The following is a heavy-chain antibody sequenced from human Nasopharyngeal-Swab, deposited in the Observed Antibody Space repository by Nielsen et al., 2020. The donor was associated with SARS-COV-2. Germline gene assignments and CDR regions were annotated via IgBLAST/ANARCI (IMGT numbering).Heavy chain of an antibody. CDR3: ARDVNYSSGWYDY. D-gene: IGHD6-19*01. J-gene: IGHJ4*02. CDR1: GFTFSSYS. CDR2: ISSSSSYI. V-gene: IGHV3-21*01. Sequence: GESLKISCAASGFTFSSYSMNWVRQAPGKGLERVSSISSSSSYIYYADSVKGRFTISRDNAKNSLYLQMNSLRAEDTAVYYCARDVNYSSGWYDYWGQGTLVTVSS.